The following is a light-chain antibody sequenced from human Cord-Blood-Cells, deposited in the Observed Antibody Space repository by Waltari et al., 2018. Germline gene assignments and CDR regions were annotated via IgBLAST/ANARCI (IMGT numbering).Light chain of an antibody. V-gene: IGKV2-28*01. CDR2: LGS. CDR3: MQALQTPRT. J-gene: IGKJ1*01. CDR1: QSLLHSNGYNY. Sequence: VMTQSPLSLPVTPGETASISCRSSQSLLHSNGYNYLDWYLQKPGQSPQLLIYLGSNRASGVPDRFSGSGSGTDFTLKISRVEAEDVGVYYCMQALQTPRTFGQGTKVEIK.